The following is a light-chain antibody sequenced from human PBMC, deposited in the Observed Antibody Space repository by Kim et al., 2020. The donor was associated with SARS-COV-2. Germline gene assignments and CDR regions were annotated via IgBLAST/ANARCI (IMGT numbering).Light chain of an antibody. J-gene: IGLJ3*02. CDR1: SSDVGGYDY. Sequence: QSVVTQPASVSGSPGQSITISCTGTSSDVGGYDYVSWYQQHPVKAPKLIIYDVTHRPSGVSHRFSGSKSGNTASLTISGLQAEDEADYYCSSYTPSSTWVFGGGTQLTVL. CDR3: SSYTPSSTWV. CDR2: DVT. V-gene: IGLV2-14*03.